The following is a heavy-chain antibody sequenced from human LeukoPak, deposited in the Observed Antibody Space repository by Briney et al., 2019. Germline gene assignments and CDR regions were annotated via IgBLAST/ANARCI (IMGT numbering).Heavy chain of an antibody. J-gene: IGHJ6*02. CDR2: IKQDGSGK. V-gene: IGHV3-7*01. D-gene: IGHD6-13*01. Sequence: GGSLRLSCAASGFTFSSYWMSWVRQAPGKGLEWVANIKQDGSGKYYVDSVKGRFTISRDNAKNSLYLQMNSLRAEDTAVYYCARVAAADQYYYYYYGMDVWGQGTTVTVSS. CDR3: ARVAAADQYYYYYYGMDV. CDR1: GFTFSSYW.